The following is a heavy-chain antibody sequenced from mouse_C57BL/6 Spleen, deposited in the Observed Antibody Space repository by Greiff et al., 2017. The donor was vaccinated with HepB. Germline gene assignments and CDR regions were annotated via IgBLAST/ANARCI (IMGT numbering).Heavy chain of an antibody. Sequence: VQLQQSGAELVKPGASVKLSCKASGYTFTEYTIHWVKQRSGQGLEWIGWFYPGSGSIKYNEKFKDKATLTADKSSSTVYMELSRLTSEDSAVYCCARHEDGYGSSYVGYFDVWGTGTTVTVSS. D-gene: IGHD1-1*01. V-gene: IGHV1-62-2*01. J-gene: IGHJ1*03. CDR1: GYTFTEYT. CDR3: ARHEDGYGSSYVGYFDV. CDR2: FYPGSGSI.